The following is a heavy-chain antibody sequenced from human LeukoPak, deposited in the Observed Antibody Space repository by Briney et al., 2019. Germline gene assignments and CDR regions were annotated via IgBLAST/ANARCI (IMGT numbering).Heavy chain of an antibody. CDR1: GFIFDNYV. CDR2: IRATASST. J-gene: IGHJ4*02. V-gene: IGHV3-23*01. Sequence: GGSLRLSCTASGFIFDNYVMSWVRQVPGKGLEWVAGIRATASSTSYAASVQGRFIISRDNSKNILYLQMNSLRAEDTAVYYCAKDHVPLNSDFWTHFDYWGQGALVAVSS. CDR3: AKDHVPLNSDFWTHFDY. D-gene: IGHD3-3*01.